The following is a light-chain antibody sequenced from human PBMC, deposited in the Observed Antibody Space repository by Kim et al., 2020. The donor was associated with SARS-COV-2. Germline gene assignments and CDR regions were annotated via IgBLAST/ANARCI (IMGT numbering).Light chain of an antibody. J-gene: IGKJ1*01. CDR2: EVS. CDR1: QSLVRSGGRTY. CDR3: MQNAQFPWT. V-gene: IGKV2D-29*01. Sequence: DIVLAQTPLSLSVTPGQPASISCKSSQSLVRSGGRTYLYWYLQKAGQPPKLLIYEVSNRFSGVPDRFSGSGSGTEFTLKISRLEAEDAGIYYCMQNAQFPWTFGQGTKVDIK.